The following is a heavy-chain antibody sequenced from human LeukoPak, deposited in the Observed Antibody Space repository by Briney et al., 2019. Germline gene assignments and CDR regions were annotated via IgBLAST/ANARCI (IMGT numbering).Heavy chain of an antibody. V-gene: IGHV1-8*02. D-gene: IGHD6-13*01. Sequence: ASVKVSCKASGYTFTNYDINWVRQATGQGLEWMGWMNPNSGNTGYAQKFQGRVTMTRNTSINTAYMELSSLRSEDTAVYYCARGRKRYVGIAAADFDYWGQGTLVTVSS. CDR1: GYTFTNYD. J-gene: IGHJ4*02. CDR2: MNPNSGNT. CDR3: ARGRKRYVGIAAADFDY.